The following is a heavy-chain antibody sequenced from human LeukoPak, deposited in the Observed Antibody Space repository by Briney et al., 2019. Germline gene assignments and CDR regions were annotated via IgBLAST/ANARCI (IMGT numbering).Heavy chain of an antibody. Sequence: SETLSLTCSVSGGTISSYNWSWIRQPPGKGLEWIGYIYYSGSTNYNPSLKSRVTVSLYTSKNQFSLKLSSVTAADTAVYYCARHDSIVGGNWFDPWGQGTLVTVSS. D-gene: IGHD1-26*01. V-gene: IGHV4-59*08. J-gene: IGHJ5*02. CDR1: GGTISSYN. CDR2: IYYSGST. CDR3: ARHDSIVGGNWFDP.